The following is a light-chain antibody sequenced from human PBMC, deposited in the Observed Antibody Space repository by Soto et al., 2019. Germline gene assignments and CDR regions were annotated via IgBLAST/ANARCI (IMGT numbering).Light chain of an antibody. CDR1: QDINIY. Sequence: DIQMTQSPSSLSASVGDRVTIICQASQDINIYLNWYQQKPGKAPKLLIYDASNLETGVPSRFSGSGSGTVSTLTISSLQPEDIATYFCQQYLNLLTFGRWTKCEIK. CDR3: QQYLNLLT. V-gene: IGKV1-33*01. CDR2: DAS. J-gene: IGKJ4*01.